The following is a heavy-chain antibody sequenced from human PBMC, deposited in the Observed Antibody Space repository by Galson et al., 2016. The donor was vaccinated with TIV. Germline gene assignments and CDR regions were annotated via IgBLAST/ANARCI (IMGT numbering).Heavy chain of an antibody. D-gene: IGHD5-12*01. CDR1: GFIFTSYW. CDR2: IKSKSDAGTT. J-gene: IGHJ4*02. CDR3: TTERSYGYNDH. Sequence: SLRLSCAASGFIFTSYWMTWVRQAPGKGLEWVGRIKSKSDAGTTEYAAPVKGRFIISRDDSKGTLFLQMDSLRTEDTAMYYCTTERSYGYNDHWGQGTLVTVSS. V-gene: IGHV3-15*01.